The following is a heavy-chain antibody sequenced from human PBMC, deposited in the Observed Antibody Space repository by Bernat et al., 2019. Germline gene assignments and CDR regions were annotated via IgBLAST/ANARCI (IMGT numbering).Heavy chain of an antibody. CDR3: AREAARYYYDSSGCFDY. CDR2: IIPIFGTA. Sequence: QVQLVQSGAEVKKPGSSVKVSCKASGGTFSSYAISWVRQAPGQGLEWMGGIIPIFGTANYAQKFQGRVTITADESTSTAYMELSSLRSEETAVYCCAREAARYYYDSSGCFDYWGQGTLVTVSS. V-gene: IGHV1-69*01. D-gene: IGHD3-22*01. J-gene: IGHJ4*02. CDR1: GGTFSSYA.